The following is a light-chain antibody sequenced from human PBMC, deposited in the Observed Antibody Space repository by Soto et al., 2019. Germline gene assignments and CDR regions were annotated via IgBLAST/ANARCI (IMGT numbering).Light chain of an antibody. V-gene: IGKV3-20*01. CDR2: GAS. CDR1: QSVTSTY. Sequence: ESVLTQSPGTLSLSPGERATLSCTASQSVTSTYLAWYQQKPGQAPRLLIYGASSRATGIPDRFSGSGSGTDFTLTISRLEPEDFALYYCHQYGYSLWTFGHGTKVEIK. CDR3: HQYGYSLWT. J-gene: IGKJ1*01.